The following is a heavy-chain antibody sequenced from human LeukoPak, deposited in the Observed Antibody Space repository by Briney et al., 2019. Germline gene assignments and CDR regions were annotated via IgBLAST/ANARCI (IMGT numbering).Heavy chain of an antibody. D-gene: IGHD3-9*01. CDR1: GYGFTNNY. Sequence: ASVKVSCKTSGYGFTNNYMHWVRQAPGQGLEWMGIINPSGGNTNYAQKFQGRVTMTRDTSTRTVYMELSSLRSEDTAVYYCARDQGLTGYFDCWGQGTLVTVSS. CDR3: ARDQGLTGYFDC. CDR2: INPSGGNT. J-gene: IGHJ4*02. V-gene: IGHV1-46*01.